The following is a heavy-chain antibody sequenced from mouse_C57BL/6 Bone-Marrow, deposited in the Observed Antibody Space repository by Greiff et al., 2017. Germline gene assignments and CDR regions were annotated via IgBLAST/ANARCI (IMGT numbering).Heavy chain of an antibody. J-gene: IGHJ1*03. D-gene: IGHD1-2*01. CDR2: ISSGGSYT. Sequence: EVKLMESGGGLFQPGGSLRLPWAASGFSFSSYGMSLVRQTPDKRLEWVATISSGGSYTYYPDSVKGRFTISRDNAKKTLYLQMSSLKSEDTAMYYCARRLRHYFAVWGTWTPVTAFS. V-gene: IGHV5-6*03. CDR1: GFSFSSYG. CDR3: ARRLRHYFAV.